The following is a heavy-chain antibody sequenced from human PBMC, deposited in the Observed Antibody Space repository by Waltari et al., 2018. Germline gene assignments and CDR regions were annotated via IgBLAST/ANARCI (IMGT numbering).Heavy chain of an antibody. Sequence: EVQLVQSGAEVKKPGATVKISCKASGYTFTDYYMHWVQQAPGKGLEWMGRVDPEDGETIYAEKFQGRVTITADTSTDTVYMELSSLRSEDTAVYYCATPSFHYYGRDFGYMDVWGKGTTVTVSS. CDR3: ATPSFHYYGRDFGYMDV. J-gene: IGHJ6*03. V-gene: IGHV1-69-2*01. D-gene: IGHD3-10*01. CDR2: VDPEDGET. CDR1: GYTFTDYY.